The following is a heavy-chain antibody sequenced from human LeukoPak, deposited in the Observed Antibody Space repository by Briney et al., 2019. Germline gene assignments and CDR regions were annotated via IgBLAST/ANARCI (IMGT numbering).Heavy chain of an antibody. CDR2: IYTSGTT. J-gene: IGHJ4*02. CDR1: GGSISTFY. CDR3: ARTYSTSLVFDY. Sequence: SETLSLTCTVSGGSISTFYWSWIRQPAGKGLEWIGRIYTSGTTNYNPSLKGRVTISGDTSKNQFSLKLSSATAADTAFYYCARTYSTSLVFDYWGQGILVTVSS. V-gene: IGHV4-4*07. D-gene: IGHD6-6*01.